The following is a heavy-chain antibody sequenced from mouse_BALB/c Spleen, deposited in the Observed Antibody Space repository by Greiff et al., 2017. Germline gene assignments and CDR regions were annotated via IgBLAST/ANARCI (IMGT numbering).Heavy chain of an antibody. CDR3: ASYYRYEGYAMDY. Sequence: EVQLQESGPSLVKPSQTLSLTCSVTGDSITSGYWNWIRKFPGNKLEYMGYISYSGSTYYNPSLKSRISITRDRSKNQYYLQLNSVTTEDTATYYCASYYRYEGYAMDYWGQGTSVTVSS. D-gene: IGHD2-14*01. V-gene: IGHV3-8*02. CDR2: ISYSGST. J-gene: IGHJ4*01. CDR1: GDSITSGY.